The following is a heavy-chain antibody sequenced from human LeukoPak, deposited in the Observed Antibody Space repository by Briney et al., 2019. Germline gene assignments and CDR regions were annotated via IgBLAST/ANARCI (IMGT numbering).Heavy chain of an antibody. CDR3: ARDRGFILLDY. D-gene: IGHD3-10*01. CDR1: GYTFTDYY. CDR2: INPKDGGT. Sequence: ASVKVSCKASGYTFTDYYFHWVRQAPGQGVEWVGWINPKDGGTKYAQSFQGRVTMTQDTSITTVFMKLTSLTSDDTAVYYCARDRGFILLDYSGQGTLVTLSS. V-gene: IGHV1-2*02. J-gene: IGHJ4*02.